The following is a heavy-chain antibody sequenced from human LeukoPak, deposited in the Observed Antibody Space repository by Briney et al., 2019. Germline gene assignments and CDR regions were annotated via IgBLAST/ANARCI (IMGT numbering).Heavy chain of an antibody. CDR1: GFTFSSYS. V-gene: IGHV3-21*01. CDR2: ISSSSSYI. Sequence: GGSLRLSCAASGFTFSSYSMNWVRQAPGKGLEWVSSISSSSSYIYYADSVKGQFTISRDNAKNSLYLQMNSLRAEDTAVYYCARAGVTAFDYWGQGTLVTVSS. D-gene: IGHD2-21*02. J-gene: IGHJ4*02. CDR3: ARAGVTAFDY.